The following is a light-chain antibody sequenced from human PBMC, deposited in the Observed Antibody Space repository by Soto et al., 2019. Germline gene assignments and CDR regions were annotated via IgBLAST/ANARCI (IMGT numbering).Light chain of an antibody. V-gene: IGKV3D-11*02. CDR1: QSVSNY. CDR2: DAS. Sequence: EVVLTQSPATLSMSPGERATLPCRASQSVSNYLAWYQHKPGQSPRLLIFDASNRATGIPVRFSGSGSGTEFTLTISSLEPEDFAIYYCQQRSNWQLTFGQGTRLEI. CDR3: QQRSNWQLT. J-gene: IGKJ5*01.